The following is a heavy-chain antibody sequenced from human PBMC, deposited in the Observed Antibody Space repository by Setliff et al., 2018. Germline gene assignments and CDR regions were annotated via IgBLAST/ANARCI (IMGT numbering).Heavy chain of an antibody. Sequence: SVKVSCKASGYTFSSYAMNWVRQAPGQGLEWMGGTIPMFGTTNYAQKFQGRVTIITDESTNTAYMELSSLRSEDTAVYYCAREGVDARSSTDYRYYMDVWGKGTTVTVSS. CDR3: AREGVDARSSTDYRYYMDV. CDR1: GYTFSSYA. D-gene: IGHD2-8*01. J-gene: IGHJ6*03. CDR2: TIPMFGTT. V-gene: IGHV1-69*05.